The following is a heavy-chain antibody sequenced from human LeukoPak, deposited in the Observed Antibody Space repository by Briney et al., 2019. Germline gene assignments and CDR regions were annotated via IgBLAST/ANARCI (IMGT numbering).Heavy chain of an antibody. CDR2: ISGSGGST. CDR1: GFIFSSYA. V-gene: IGHV3-23*01. CDR3: AKDLLLWFGEFHFDY. D-gene: IGHD3-10*01. Sequence: GGSLRLSCAASGFIFSSYAMIWVRQAPGKGLEWVSAISGSGGSTYYADSVKGRFTISRDNSKNTLYLQMNSLRAEDTAVYYCAKDLLLWFGEFHFDYWGQGTLVTVSS. J-gene: IGHJ4*02.